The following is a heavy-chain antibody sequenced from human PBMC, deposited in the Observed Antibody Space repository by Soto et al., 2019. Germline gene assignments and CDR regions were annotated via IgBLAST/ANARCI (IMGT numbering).Heavy chain of an antibody. CDR1: GASVSTDGYY. CDR2: ISYRVSS. D-gene: IGHD5-12*01. V-gene: IGHV4-61*08. CDR3: ARLSRLAPVANTYYHRLDV. J-gene: IGHJ6*02. Sequence: AETFALTFIFSGASVSTDGYYWKRIRQPAWKSLEWLGYISYRVSSGYNPSLRSRVTTSVDTSKNQFSLIISAVTAADTAVYFGARLSRLAPVANTYYHRLDVLGQGTTVTVS.